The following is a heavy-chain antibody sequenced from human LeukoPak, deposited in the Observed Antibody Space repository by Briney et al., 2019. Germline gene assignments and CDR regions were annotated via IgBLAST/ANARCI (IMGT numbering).Heavy chain of an antibody. D-gene: IGHD1-26*01. CDR3: ARDKGKYSGSYPLDY. J-gene: IGHJ4*02. V-gene: IGHV1-2*02. Sequence: GASVNVSYTPSGYTCTGYYMHWVRQAPGQGLEGMGWINPNSGGTNYAQKFQGRVTMTRDTSISTAYMELSRLRSDDTAVYYCARDKGKYSGSYPLDYWGQGTLVTVSS. CDR1: GYTCTGYY. CDR2: INPNSGGT.